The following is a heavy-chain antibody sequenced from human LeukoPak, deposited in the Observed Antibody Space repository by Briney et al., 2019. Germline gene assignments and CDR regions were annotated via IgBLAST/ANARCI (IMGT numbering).Heavy chain of an antibody. J-gene: IGHJ4*02. V-gene: IGHV3-21*01. CDR2: ISSSSSYI. CDR3: ARGLSVLMVYAISY. CDR1: GFTFSSYA. D-gene: IGHD2-8*01. Sequence: GGSLRLSCAASGFTFSSYAMSWVRQAPGKGLEWVSSISSSSSYIYYADSVKGRFTISRDNAKNSLYLQMNSLRAEDTAVYYCARGLSVLMVYAISYWGQGTLVTVSS.